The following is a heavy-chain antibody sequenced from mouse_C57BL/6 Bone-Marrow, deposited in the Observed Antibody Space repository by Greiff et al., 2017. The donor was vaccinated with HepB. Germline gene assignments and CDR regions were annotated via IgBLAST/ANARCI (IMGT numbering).Heavy chain of an antibody. CDR2: IYPRDGST. D-gene: IGHD2-3*01. CDR1: GYTFTDYT. J-gene: IGHJ3*01. V-gene: IGHV1-78*01. Sequence: VKLQESDAELVKPGASVKISCKASGYTFTDYTIHWLKQRPEQGLEWIGYIYPRDGSTKYNEKFKGKATLTADNSSSTAYMQLNSLTSEDSAVYFCAREWLLSWFADWGKGTLVTVAA. CDR3: AREWLLSWFAD.